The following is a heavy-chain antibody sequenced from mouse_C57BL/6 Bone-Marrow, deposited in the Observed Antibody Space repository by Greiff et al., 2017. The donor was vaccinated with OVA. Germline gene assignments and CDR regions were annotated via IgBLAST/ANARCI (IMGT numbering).Heavy chain of an antibody. Sequence: QVQLQQPGAELVKPGASVKLSCKASGYTFTSYWMHWVKQRPGQSLEWIGMIHPNSGSTNYNEKFKSKATLTVDKSSSTAYMQLSSLTSEDSAVYYCARRKPYYALDYWGQGTTLTVSS. CDR2: IHPNSGST. D-gene: IGHD2-10*01. CDR1: GYTFTSYW. J-gene: IGHJ2*01. V-gene: IGHV1-64*01. CDR3: ARRKPYYALDY.